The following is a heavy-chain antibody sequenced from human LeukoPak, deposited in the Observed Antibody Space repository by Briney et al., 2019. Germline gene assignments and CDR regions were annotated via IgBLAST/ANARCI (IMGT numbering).Heavy chain of an antibody. Sequence: PGRSPRLSCAASGFTFDDYAMHWVRQAPGKGLEWVSGISWNSGSIGYADSVKGRFTISRDNAKNSLYLQMNSLRAEDTALYYCAKDYDSSGYHEAYFDYWGQGTLVTVSS. V-gene: IGHV3-9*01. CDR3: AKDYDSSGYHEAYFDY. D-gene: IGHD3-22*01. CDR1: GFTFDDYA. CDR2: ISWNSGSI. J-gene: IGHJ4*02.